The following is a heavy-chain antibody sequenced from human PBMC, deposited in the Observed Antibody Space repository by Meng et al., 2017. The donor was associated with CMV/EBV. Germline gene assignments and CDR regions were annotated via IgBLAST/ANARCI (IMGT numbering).Heavy chain of an antibody. CDR1: GYTFTSYG. Sequence: ASVKVSCKASGYTFTSYGISWVRQAPGQGLEWMGWISAYNGNTNYAQKLQGRVTMTTDTSTNTAYMELRSLRSDDTAVYYCARVGPDSGSYSDDYWGQGTLVTVSS. CDR2: ISAYNGNT. D-gene: IGHD1-26*01. CDR3: ARVGPDSGSYSDDY. J-gene: IGHJ4*02. V-gene: IGHV1-18*01.